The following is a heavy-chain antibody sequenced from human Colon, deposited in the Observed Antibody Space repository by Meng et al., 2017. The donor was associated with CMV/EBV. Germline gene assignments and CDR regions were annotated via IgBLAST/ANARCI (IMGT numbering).Heavy chain of an antibody. CDR1: GFAFNTFW. J-gene: IGHJ6*02. CDR2: IDGSGNS. D-gene: IGHD2-21*01. CDR3: VGRLRPDV. V-gene: IGHV3-53*01. Sequence: GGSLRLSCAASGFAFNTFWMHWVRQAPGKGLEWVSFIDGSGNSDYANSVRGRFTMSRDKSKNILYLQMTSLRADDSAVYYCVGRLRPDVWGQGTTVTVSS.